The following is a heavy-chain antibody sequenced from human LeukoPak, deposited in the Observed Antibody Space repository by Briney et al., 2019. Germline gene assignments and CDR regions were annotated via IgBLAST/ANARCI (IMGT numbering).Heavy chain of an antibody. CDR3: AKALHPYERYTFVGYMDV. D-gene: IGHD3-16*01. Sequence: PGGSLRLSCAASGFTFSSYAMSWVRQAPGKGLEWVSVISGSGANTYYADSVKGRFAISRDNSKNTLYLQMNSLRAEDTAVYYCAKALHPYERYTFVGYMDVWGKGTTVTVSS. CDR1: GFTFSSYA. J-gene: IGHJ6*03. CDR2: ISGSGANT. V-gene: IGHV3-23*01.